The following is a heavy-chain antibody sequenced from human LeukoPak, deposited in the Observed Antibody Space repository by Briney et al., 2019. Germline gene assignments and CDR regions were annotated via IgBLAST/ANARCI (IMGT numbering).Heavy chain of an antibody. CDR1: GGTFSSYA. CDR2: IIPIFGTA. J-gene: IGHJ2*01. V-gene: IGHV1-69*13. Sequence: SVKVSCTASGGTFSSYAISWVRQAPGQGLEWMGGIIPIFGTANYAQKFQGRVTITADESTSTAYMELSSLRSEDTAVYYCAREVLERLPERSYWYFDLWGRGTLVTVSS. CDR3: AREVLERLPERSYWYFDL. D-gene: IGHD1-1*01.